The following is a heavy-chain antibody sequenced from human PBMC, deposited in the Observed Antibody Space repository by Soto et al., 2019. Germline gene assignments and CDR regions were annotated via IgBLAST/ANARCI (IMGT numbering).Heavy chain of an antibody. V-gene: IGHV1-18*01. D-gene: IGHD1-20*01. CDR2: IRPDNGNR. CDR1: GYTCSTSG. J-gene: IGHJ1*01. Sequence: VQVLPSGPAVKRPWASVTVSCKTSGYTCSTSGSSWVRQAPGKGLAWVGWIRPDNGNRKSAQRLQGRVTLTTDTSASTAYMELRSLTSDDTAMYYCARDTESNRYNDWGQGTLVTVSS. CDR3: ARDTESNRYND.